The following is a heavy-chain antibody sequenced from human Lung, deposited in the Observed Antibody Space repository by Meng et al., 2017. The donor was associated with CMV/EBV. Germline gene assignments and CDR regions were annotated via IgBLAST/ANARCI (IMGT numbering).Heavy chain of an antibody. D-gene: IGHD2-15*01. Sequence: YTFSGYYWHWVRRAPGQGLEWMGWINANSGGTNYAQKFQGRVTVTRDTSISTAYMELSRLRSDDTAVYYCARAGDCSGGRCSGWFDPWGQGTLVTVSS. CDR3: ARAGDCSGGRCSGWFDP. J-gene: IGHJ5*02. CDR1: YTFSGYY. CDR2: INANSGGT. V-gene: IGHV1-2*02.